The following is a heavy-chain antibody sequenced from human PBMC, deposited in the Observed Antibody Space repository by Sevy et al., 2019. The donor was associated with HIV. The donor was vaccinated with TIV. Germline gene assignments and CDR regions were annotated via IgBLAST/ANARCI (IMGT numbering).Heavy chain of an antibody. D-gene: IGHD7-27*01. J-gene: IGHJ2*01. V-gene: IGHV3-53*01. Sequence: GGSLRLSCAASGFTVSSNYMSWVRQAPGKGLEWVSVIYSGGSTYYADSVKGRFTISRDNSKNTLYLQMNSLRAEDTAVYYCAGDSNWGRFWYFDLWGRGTLVTVSS. CDR2: IYSGGST. CDR3: AGDSNWGRFWYFDL. CDR1: GFTVSSNY.